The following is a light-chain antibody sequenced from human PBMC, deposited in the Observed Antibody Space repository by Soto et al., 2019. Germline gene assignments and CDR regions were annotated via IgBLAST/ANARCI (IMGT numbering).Light chain of an antibody. V-gene: IGKV3-11*01. Sequence: DIVLTQSPATLSLSPGERASLSCRASQSVSTYLAWYQQKPGQAPRLLIYDASNRATGVPVRFSGSGSGTDFTLTISSLEPEDFAVYYCPQRSNWPPLTFGGGTKVEIK. CDR1: QSVSTY. CDR3: PQRSNWPPLT. J-gene: IGKJ4*01. CDR2: DAS.